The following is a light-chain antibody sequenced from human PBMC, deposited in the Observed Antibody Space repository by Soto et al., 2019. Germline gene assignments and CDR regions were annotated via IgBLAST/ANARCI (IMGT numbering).Light chain of an antibody. V-gene: IGLV1-47*02. CDR1: SSNIGSNY. Sequence: QSVLTQPPSASWTPGQRVTISCSGSSSNIGSNYVYWYQQLPGTAPKLLIYSNNQRPSGVPDRFSGSKSGTSASLAISGLRSEDEADYYCAAWDDSLSGGVFGGGTKLTVL. CDR2: SNN. J-gene: IGLJ3*02. CDR3: AAWDDSLSGGV.